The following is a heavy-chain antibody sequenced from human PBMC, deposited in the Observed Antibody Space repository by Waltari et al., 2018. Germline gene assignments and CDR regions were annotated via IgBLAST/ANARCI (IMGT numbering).Heavy chain of an antibody. Sequence: QVQLVQSGAEVKKPGASVKVSCKASGYTFNGYYMHWVRTAPGKGLEWRGWINPNSGGTNYAQKFQGRVTMTRDTSISTAYMELSRLRSDDTAVYYCARDRVGATRRGWFDPWGQGTLVTVSS. J-gene: IGHJ5*02. CDR2: INPNSGGT. CDR1: GYTFNGYY. V-gene: IGHV1-2*02. D-gene: IGHD1-26*01. CDR3: ARDRVGATRRGWFDP.